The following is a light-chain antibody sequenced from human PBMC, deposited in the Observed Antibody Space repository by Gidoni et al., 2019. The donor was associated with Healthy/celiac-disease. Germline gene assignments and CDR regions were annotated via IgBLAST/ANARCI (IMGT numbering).Light chain of an antibody. CDR1: SSDVGGYNY. V-gene: IGLV2-11*01. CDR2: DVS. CDR3: CSYACSYTFDWV. J-gene: IGLJ3*02. Sequence: QSALTQPRSVAGSPGQSVNISCTGTSSDVGGYNYVSWYQLTPGKAPKLMIYDVSKRPSGVPERFSASKSGNTASLTISGLQAEDEADYYCCSYACSYTFDWVFGGGTKLTVL.